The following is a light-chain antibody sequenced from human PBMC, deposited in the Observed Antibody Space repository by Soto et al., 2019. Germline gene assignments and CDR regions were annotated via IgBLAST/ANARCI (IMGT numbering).Light chain of an antibody. J-gene: IGLJ1*01. CDR3: CSSAPESTYV. V-gene: IGLV2-23*01. Sequence: QSALAQPASVSGSPGQSITISCTGTSDDVGAYNSVSWYQQLPHKAPQVILYKGTQRPSGVSSRFSGSTSGNAASLTISGHQADDEADYFCCSSAPESTYVFGTGTKLTVL. CDR2: KGT. CDR1: SDDVGAYNS.